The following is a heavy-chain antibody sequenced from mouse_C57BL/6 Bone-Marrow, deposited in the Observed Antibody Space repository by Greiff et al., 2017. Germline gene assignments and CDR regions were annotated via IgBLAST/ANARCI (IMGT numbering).Heavy chain of an antibody. CDR3: ARSRGSNPYFEV. CDR1: GYAFSSYW. V-gene: IGHV1-80*01. D-gene: IGHD1-1*01. CDR2: IYPGDGET. J-gene: IGHJ1*03. Sequence: QVQLQQSGAELVKPGASVSISCKASGYAFSSYWLNWVKQRPGKGLEWIGQIYPGDGETNYNGKFKGKATLTADKSSSTAYMQLSSLTSEDSAVDFCARSRGSNPYFEVWGTGTTDTVYS.